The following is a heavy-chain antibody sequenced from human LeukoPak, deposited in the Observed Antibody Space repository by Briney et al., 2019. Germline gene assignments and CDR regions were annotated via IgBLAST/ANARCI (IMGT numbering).Heavy chain of an antibody. CDR1: GFTFSSYW. CDR2: IKQDGSEK. Sequence: PGGSLRLSCVASGFTFSSYWMSWVRQAPGKGLEWVANIKQDGSEKYYVDSVKGRFTISRDNAKNSLYLQMNSLRAEDTAVYYCARDGDWNYPMDVWGKGTTVTVSS. J-gene: IGHJ6*03. D-gene: IGHD1-7*01. V-gene: IGHV3-7*01. CDR3: ARDGDWNYPMDV.